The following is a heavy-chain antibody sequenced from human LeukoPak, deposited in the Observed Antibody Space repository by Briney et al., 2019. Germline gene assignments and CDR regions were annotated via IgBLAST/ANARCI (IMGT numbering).Heavy chain of an antibody. J-gene: IGHJ4*02. CDR2: ITSSSNYI. CDR3: ARDRGYFDN. V-gene: IGHV3-21*01. CDR1: GFTFSIYS. Sequence: PGGSLRLSCAASGFTFSIYSMNWVRQAPGKGLEWLSSITSSSNYIYYPAFVKGRFTISRDNVQNSLYLQMNSLRAGDTAMYYCARDRGYFDNWGQGTLVTVPS.